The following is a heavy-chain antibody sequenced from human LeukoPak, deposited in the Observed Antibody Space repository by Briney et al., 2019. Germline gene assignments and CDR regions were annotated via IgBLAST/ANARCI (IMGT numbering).Heavy chain of an antibody. CDR2: ISSSSSTI. D-gene: IGHD3-16*02. J-gene: IGHJ4*02. CDR3: ARDIRLGELSLSY. CDR1: GFIFSSFS. Sequence: GGSLRLSCAASGFIFSSFSMNWVRQAPGKGLEWISYISSSSSTIYYADSVKGRFTISRDNAKSSLYLQMNSLRAEDTAVYYCARDIRLGELSLSYWGQGTLVTVSS. V-gene: IGHV3-48*04.